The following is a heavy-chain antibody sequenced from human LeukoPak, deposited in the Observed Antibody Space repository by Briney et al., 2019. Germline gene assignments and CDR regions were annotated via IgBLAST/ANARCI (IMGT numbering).Heavy chain of an antibody. V-gene: IGHV4-39*07. CDR1: GDSISSSSYY. Sequence: SETLSLTCSVSGDSISSSSYYWGWIRQPPGKGLEWIGSIFYSGTTYYNPSLKSRVTISVDTSKNQFSLKLSSVTAADTAVYYCARTAIAVADAFDIWGKGTTVTISS. D-gene: IGHD6-19*01. CDR2: IFYSGTT. CDR3: ARTAIAVADAFDI. J-gene: IGHJ3*02.